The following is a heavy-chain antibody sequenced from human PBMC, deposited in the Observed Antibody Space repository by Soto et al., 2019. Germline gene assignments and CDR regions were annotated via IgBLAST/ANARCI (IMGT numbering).Heavy chain of an antibody. CDR3: ARGRDSSAYSPVDY. CDR1: GYTFNSYG. J-gene: IGHJ4*02. CDR2: INGGSGDT. Sequence: ASVKVSCKASGYTFNSYGIHWVRQAPGQSLEWMGWINGGSGDTKHSQKFQGRVTITRDTSASTIYMELSSLRSEDSAVYYCARGRDSSAYSPVDYWGQGTLVTGSS. D-gene: IGHD3-22*01. V-gene: IGHV1-3*01.